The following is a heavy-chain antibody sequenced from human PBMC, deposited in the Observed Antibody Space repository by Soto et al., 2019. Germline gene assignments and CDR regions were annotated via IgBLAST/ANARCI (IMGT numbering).Heavy chain of an antibody. J-gene: IGHJ6*02. CDR3: AKVTKRAAAGRYEYYKYGMDV. CDR1: GFAFSTSA. D-gene: IGHD6-13*01. CDR2: ISGSGGSS. V-gene: IGHV3-23*01. Sequence: LRLSFAAAGFAFSTSAMTWVRQAPGKGLEWVSVISGSGGSSYYAASVKGRFTISRDNSKNTLFLQMNGLRAEDTAVYYCAKVTKRAAAGRYEYYKYGMDVWGQGTTVTVSS.